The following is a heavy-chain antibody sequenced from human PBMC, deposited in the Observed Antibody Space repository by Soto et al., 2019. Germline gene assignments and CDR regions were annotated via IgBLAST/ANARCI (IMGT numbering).Heavy chain of an antibody. D-gene: IGHD6-19*01. CDR1: GFTFSRYA. Sequence: EVQLVESGGGLVQPRRSLRISCAASGFTFSRYAMNWVRQAPGKGLEWVSYISVGGGSIFYSDSVKGRFTISSDDAQNSVYLQMNSLRDEDTALYFCVRDDQCAFDVWGQGTMVIVSS. J-gene: IGHJ3*01. CDR2: ISVGGGSI. V-gene: IGHV3-48*02. CDR3: VRDDQCAFDV.